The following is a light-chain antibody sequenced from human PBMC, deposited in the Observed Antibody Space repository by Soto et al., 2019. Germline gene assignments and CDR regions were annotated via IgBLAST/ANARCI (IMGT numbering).Light chain of an antibody. CDR1: QGISNW. CDR2: ATS. V-gene: IGKV1-12*01. CDR3: QQSSSFPLT. J-gene: IGKJ3*01. Sequence: DIQMTQSPSFVSASVGDRVTITCRASQGISNWLAWYQQKPGKASKLLIYATSNLQGGVPSRFSGSGSGTDFTLTIGSLQPEDSATYYCQQSSSFPLTFGPGTKVDIK.